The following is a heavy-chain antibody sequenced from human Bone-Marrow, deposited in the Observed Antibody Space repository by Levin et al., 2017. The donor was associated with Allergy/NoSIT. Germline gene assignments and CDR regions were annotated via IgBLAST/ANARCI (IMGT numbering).Heavy chain of an antibody. J-gene: IGHJ4*02. CDR1: GFTVSSNY. D-gene: IGHD3-10*01. CDR3: ARGWFGELLSH. V-gene: IGHV3-53*01. CDR2: IYSGGST. Sequence: GGSLRLSCAASGFTVSSNYMSWVRQAPGKGPEWVSVIYSGGSTYYTDSVKGRFTISRDNSKNTLYLQMNSLRAEDMAVYYCARGWFGELLSHWGQGTLVTVSS.